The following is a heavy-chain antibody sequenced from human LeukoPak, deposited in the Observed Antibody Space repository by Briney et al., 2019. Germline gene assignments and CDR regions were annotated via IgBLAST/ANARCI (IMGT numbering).Heavy chain of an antibody. V-gene: IGHV3-21*01. J-gene: IGHJ5*02. CDR3: AREGPYYGDWFDP. Sequence: GGSLRLSCAASGFPFSSYSMNWARQPPGKGLEWVSSISSSSSYIYYADSVKGRFIISRDNAKNAVYLQMNSLRAEDTAVYYCAREGPYYGDWFDPWGEGTMVTVSS. D-gene: IGHD3-10*01. CDR1: GFPFSSYS. CDR2: ISSSSSYI.